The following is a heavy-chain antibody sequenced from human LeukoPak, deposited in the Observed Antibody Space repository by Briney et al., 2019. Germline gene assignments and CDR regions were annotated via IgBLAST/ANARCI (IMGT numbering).Heavy chain of an antibody. CDR2: ISSSSSYI. CDR3: ARGLHSSPFDY. Sequence: AGGSLRLSCAASGFTFSSYSMKWVRQAPGKGLEWVSSISSSSSYIYYADSVKGRFTISRDNAKNSLYLQMKSPRAEDTAVYYCARGLHSSPFDYWGQGTLVTVSS. CDR1: GFTFSSYS. J-gene: IGHJ4*02. V-gene: IGHV3-21*01. D-gene: IGHD6-13*01.